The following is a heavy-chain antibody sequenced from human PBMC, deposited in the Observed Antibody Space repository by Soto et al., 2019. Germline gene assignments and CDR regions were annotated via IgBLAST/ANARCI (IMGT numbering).Heavy chain of an antibody. CDR2: ISGSGGST. V-gene: IGHV3-23*01. D-gene: IGHD3-3*01. CDR3: AKDFHLLEGWDF. J-gene: IGHJ4*02. Sequence: EVQLLESGGGLVQPGGSLRLSCAASGFTFSSYAMSWVRQAPGKGLEWVSAISGSGGSTYYADSVKGRFTISRDNSKNTLYMQVNSLRAADTAVYYCAKDFHLLEGWDFWGQGTLVTVSS. CDR1: GFTFSSYA.